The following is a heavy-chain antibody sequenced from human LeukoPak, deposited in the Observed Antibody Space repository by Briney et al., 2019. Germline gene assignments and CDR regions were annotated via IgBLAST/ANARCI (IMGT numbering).Heavy chain of an antibody. CDR1: GFTVSSSY. V-gene: IGHV3-53*01. CDR2: FYRDEIT. Sequence: GGSLRLSCAASGFTVSSSYMYWVRQAPGKGLEWVSFFYRDEITYYAESVRGRFTISRDISKNTLYLLMNSLIPEDTAVYYCAREVVSIPSYFESWGQGTRVTVSS. CDR3: AREVVSIPSYFES. D-gene: IGHD2-15*01. J-gene: IGHJ4*02.